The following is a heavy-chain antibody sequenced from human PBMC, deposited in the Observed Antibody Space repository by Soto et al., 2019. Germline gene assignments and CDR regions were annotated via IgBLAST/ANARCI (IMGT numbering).Heavy chain of an antibody. V-gene: IGHV4-30-4*01. Sequence: SETLSLTCTVSGGSISSGDYYWSWIRQPPGKGLEWIGYIYYSGSTYYNPSLKSRVTISVDTSKNQFSLKLSSVTAADTAVYYCARTPTTVASDYWGQATLVSVSS. D-gene: IGHD4-17*01. CDR1: GGSISSGDYY. J-gene: IGHJ4*02. CDR3: ARTPTTVASDY. CDR2: IYYSGST.